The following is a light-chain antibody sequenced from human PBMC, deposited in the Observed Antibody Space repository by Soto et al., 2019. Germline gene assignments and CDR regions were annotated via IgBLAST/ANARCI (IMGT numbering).Light chain of an antibody. Sequence: EIVMTQSPATLSVSPGERATLSCRASQSISSNLAWYQQKPGQAPRLLNYGASTRATGIPARFSGSGSGTEFTLTISSLQSEDFAVYYCQQYNNWPPGTFGQGTKVEI. J-gene: IGKJ1*01. CDR3: QQYNNWPPGT. CDR1: QSISSN. V-gene: IGKV3-15*01. CDR2: GAS.